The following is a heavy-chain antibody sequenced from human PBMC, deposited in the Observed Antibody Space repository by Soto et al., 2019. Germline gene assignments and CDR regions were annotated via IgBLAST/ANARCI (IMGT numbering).Heavy chain of an antibody. J-gene: IGHJ4*02. CDR3: ARSWYCGGDCYLNDY. Sequence: QVQLVQSGAEVKKPGASVKVSCKASGYTFTSYGISWVRQAPGQGLEWMGWISAYNGNTNYAQKLQGRVTMTIDTSTSTAYMELRSLRSDDTAVYYCARSWYCGGDCYLNDYWGQGTLVTVSS. D-gene: IGHD2-21*02. CDR1: GYTFTSYG. CDR2: ISAYNGNT. V-gene: IGHV1-18*04.